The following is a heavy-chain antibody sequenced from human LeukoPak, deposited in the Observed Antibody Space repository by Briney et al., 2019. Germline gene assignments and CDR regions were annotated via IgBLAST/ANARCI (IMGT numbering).Heavy chain of an antibody. D-gene: IGHD3-10*01. CDR2: IKTKTDGGTT. Sequence: GGSLRLSCAASGFTFSNAWMSWVRQAPGKGLEWVGRIKTKTDGGTTDYAAPVKGRFTISRDDSKNTLYLQMNSLRAEDTTVYYCAKDLGGSEFDAFDIWGQGTMVTVSS. J-gene: IGHJ3*02. V-gene: IGHV3-15*01. CDR1: GFTFSNAW. CDR3: AKDLGGSEFDAFDI.